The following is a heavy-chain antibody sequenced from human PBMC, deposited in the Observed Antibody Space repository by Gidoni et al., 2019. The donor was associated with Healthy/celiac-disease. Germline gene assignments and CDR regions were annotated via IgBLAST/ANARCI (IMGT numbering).Heavy chain of an antibody. J-gene: IGHJ4*02. CDR1: GFTFSSYS. CDR2: MSGSGGST. D-gene: IGHD4-17*01. Sequence: EVQLLESGGGLVQPGGSLRLSCAASGFTFSSYSMSWVRQAPGKGLEWVSAMSGSGGSTYYADSVKGRFTISRDNSKNTLYLQMNSLRAEDTAVYYCAKDRDYGDYGDFDYWGQGTLVTVSS. V-gene: IGHV3-23*01. CDR3: AKDRDYGDYGDFDY.